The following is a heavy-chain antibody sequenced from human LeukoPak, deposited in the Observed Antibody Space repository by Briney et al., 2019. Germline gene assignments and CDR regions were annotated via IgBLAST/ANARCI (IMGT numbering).Heavy chain of an antibody. V-gene: IGHV3-33*08. CDR1: GFTFSSYW. CDR3: ARGRWELPDY. D-gene: IGHD1-26*01. CDR2: IWYDGSNK. J-gene: IGHJ4*02. Sequence: GGSLRLSCAASGFTFSSYWMNWARQAPGKGLEWVAVIWYDGSNKYYADSVKGRFTISRDNSKNTLYLQMNSLRAEDTAVYYCARGRWELPDYWGQGTLVTVSS.